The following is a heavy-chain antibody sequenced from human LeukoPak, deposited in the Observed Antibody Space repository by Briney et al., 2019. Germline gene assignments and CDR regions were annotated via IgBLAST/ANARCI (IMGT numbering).Heavy chain of an antibody. CDR1: GFTFSSYA. CDR3: ARVRGSYFAWGAFDI. D-gene: IGHD1-26*01. V-gene: IGHV3-30*01. J-gene: IGHJ3*02. Sequence: PGRSLRLSCAASGFTFSSYAMHWVRQAPGKGLEWVAVISYDGSNKYYADSVKGRFTISRDNSKNTLYLQMKSLRAEDTAVYYCARVRGSYFAWGAFDIWGQGTMVTVSS. CDR2: ISYDGSNK.